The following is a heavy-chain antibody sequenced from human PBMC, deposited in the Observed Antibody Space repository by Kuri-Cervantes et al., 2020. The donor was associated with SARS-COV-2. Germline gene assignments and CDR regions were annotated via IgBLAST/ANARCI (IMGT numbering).Heavy chain of an antibody. Sequence: GESRRISGAASGFTFSSYGMHWVRQAPGKGLEWVAFIRYDGSNKYYADSVKSRFTISRDNSKNTLYLQMNSLRAEDTAVYYCAKVYGDIVVVPAAKYFQHWGQGTLVTVSS. J-gene: IGHJ1*01. CDR3: AKVYGDIVVVPAAKYFQH. CDR2: IRYDGSNK. CDR1: GFTFSSYG. V-gene: IGHV3-30*02. D-gene: IGHD2-2*01.